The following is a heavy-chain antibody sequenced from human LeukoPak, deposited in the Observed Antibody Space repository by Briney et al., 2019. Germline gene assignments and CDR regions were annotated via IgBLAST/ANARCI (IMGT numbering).Heavy chain of an antibody. CDR2: INRNGGST. J-gene: IGHJ4*02. D-gene: IGHD1-26*01. Sequence: PGGSLRLSCAAFGFSFDDYGMSWVRQAPGKGLEWVSGINRNGGSTSYADSVKGRFTISRDNAKNSLYLQMNSLRAEDTALYYCAKAQPDRSGLVGAFDYWGQGTLVTVSS. V-gene: IGHV3-20*04. CDR1: GFSFDDYG. CDR3: AKAQPDRSGLVGAFDY.